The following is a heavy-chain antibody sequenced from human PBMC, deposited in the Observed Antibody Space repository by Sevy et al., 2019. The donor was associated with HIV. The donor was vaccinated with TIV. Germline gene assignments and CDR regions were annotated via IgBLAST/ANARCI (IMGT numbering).Heavy chain of an antibody. J-gene: IGHJ6*02. Sequence: GGSLRLSCAASGFTFSSYSMKWVRQAPGKGLEWVSSISSSSSYIYYADSVKGRFTISRDNAKNSLYLQMNSLRAEDTAVYYCARDGGSFYDFWSGYFGGAPYYYGIDVWGQGTTVTVSS. D-gene: IGHD3-3*01. CDR2: ISSSSSYI. V-gene: IGHV3-21*01. CDR1: GFTFSSYS. CDR3: ARDGGSFYDFWSGYFGGAPYYYGIDV.